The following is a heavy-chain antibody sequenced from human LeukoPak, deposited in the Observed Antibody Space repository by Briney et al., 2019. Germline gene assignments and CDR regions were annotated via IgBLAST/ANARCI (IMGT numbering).Heavy chain of an antibody. CDR3: ARVLKRWLQLDAFDI. J-gene: IGHJ3*02. CDR2: IHHSGGT. CDR1: GGAITDGNHY. D-gene: IGHD5-24*01. Sequence: SQTLSLTCTVSGGAITDGNHYWSWIRQRPGGGLEWIGYIHHSGGTDYIVSLRSRLTMSLDRSKSQFSLKLSSVTAADTAVYYCARVLKRWLQLDAFDIWGQGTMVTVSS. V-gene: IGHV4-31*03.